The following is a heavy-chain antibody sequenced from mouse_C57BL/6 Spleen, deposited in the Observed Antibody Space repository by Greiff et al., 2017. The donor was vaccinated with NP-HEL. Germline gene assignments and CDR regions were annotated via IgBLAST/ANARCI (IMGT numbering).Heavy chain of an antibody. CDR3: ARTGPTVVATGAMDY. V-gene: IGHV3-6*01. Sequence: EVKLQESGPGLVKPSQSLSLTCSVTGYSITSGYYWNWIRQFPGNKLEWMGYISYDGSNNYNPSLKNRISITRDTSKNQFFLKLNSVTTEDTATYYCARTGPTVVATGAMDYWGQGTSVTVSS. CDR2: ISYDGSN. D-gene: IGHD1-1*01. J-gene: IGHJ4*01. CDR1: GYSITSGYY.